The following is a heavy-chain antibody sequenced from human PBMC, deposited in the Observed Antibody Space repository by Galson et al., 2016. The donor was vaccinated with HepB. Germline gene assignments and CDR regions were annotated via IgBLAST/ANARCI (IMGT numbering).Heavy chain of an antibody. CDR3: ARDQVRVTGRWEPHYYYYYFGMDV. J-gene: IGHJ6*02. CDR1: GFTFSSYS. D-gene: IGHD1-26*01. CDR2: ISSSSSYI. Sequence: SLRLSCAASGFTFSSYSMNWVRQAPGKGLEWVSSISSSSSYIFYADSVKGRFTISRDNAKNSLYLQMNSLRAEDTAVYYCARDQVRVTGRWEPHYYYYYFGMDVWGQGTTVTVSS. V-gene: IGHV3-21*01.